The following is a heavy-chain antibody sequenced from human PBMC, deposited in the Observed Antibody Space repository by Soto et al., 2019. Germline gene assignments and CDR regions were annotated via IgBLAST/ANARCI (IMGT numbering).Heavy chain of an antibody. Sequence: ASLKVSCKASGYTFTSYDINWVRQATGQGLEWMGWMNPDSGNTGYAQKFQGRVTMTRNTSISTAYMELSSLRSEDTAVYYCARKKNRGYSYEYYFDCWGQGTLAPVSS. CDR3: ARKKNRGYSYEYYFDC. CDR1: GYTFTSYD. D-gene: IGHD5-18*01. J-gene: IGHJ4*02. CDR2: MNPDSGNT. V-gene: IGHV1-8*01.